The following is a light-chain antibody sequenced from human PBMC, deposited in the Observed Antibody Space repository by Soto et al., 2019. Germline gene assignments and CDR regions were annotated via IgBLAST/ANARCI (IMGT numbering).Light chain of an antibody. CDR1: QSVGSN. CDR2: CAS. Sequence: ETALTQSPATLSVSPGERAILSCRSSQSVGSNLAWYQQKPGLAPRLLIYCASTRPTGIPARFSGSGSGTEFTLTISSLQSEDFPVYYCQQYDDRPPFTFGPGTRVDMK. J-gene: IGKJ3*01. CDR3: QQYDDRPPFT. V-gene: IGKV3-15*01.